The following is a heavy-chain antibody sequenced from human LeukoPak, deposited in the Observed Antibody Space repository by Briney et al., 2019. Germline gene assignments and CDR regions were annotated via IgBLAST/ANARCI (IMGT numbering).Heavy chain of an antibody. CDR3: ARVFSPFGELVFAFDI. Sequence: SETLSLTCAVYGGSFSGYYWSWIRQPPGKGLEWIGEINHSGSTNYNPSLKSRVTISVDTSKNQFSLKLSSVTAADTAVYYCARVFSPFGELVFAFDIWGQGTMVTVS. J-gene: IGHJ3*02. D-gene: IGHD3-10*01. V-gene: IGHV4-34*01. CDR1: GGSFSGYY. CDR2: INHSGST.